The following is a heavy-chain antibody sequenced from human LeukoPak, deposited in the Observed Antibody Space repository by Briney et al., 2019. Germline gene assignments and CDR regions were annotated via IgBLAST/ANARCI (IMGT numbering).Heavy chain of an antibody. CDR1: GFTFSSYA. V-gene: IGHV3-23*01. D-gene: IGHD2-21*02. CDR2: ISGSGGST. CDR3: AKDLPSAYRGGGCYSGTPDY. J-gene: IGHJ4*02. Sequence: GGSLRLSCAASGFTFSSYAMSWVRQAPGKGLEWVSAISGSGGSTYYADSVKGRFTISRDNSKNTLYLQMNSLRAEDTAVYYCAKDLPSAYRGGGCYSGTPDYWGQGTLVTVSS.